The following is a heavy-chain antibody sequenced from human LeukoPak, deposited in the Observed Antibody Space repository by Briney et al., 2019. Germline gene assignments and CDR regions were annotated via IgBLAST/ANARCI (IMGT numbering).Heavy chain of an antibody. D-gene: IGHD1-26*01. Sequence: GASVKVSCKASGYTFTSYAMNWVRQAPGQGLEWMGWINTSTGNPTYAQGFTGRFVFSLDTSVSTAYLQISSLKAEDTAVYYCARESSPVGGSYYVGGLGYWGQGTLVTVSS. V-gene: IGHV7-4-1*02. J-gene: IGHJ4*02. CDR3: ARESSPVGGSYYVGGLGY. CDR2: INTSTGNP. CDR1: GYTFTSYA.